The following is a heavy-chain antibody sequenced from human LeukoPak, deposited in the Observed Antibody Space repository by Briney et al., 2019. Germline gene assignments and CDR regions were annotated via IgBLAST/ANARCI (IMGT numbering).Heavy chain of an antibody. CDR2: IYYSGST. CDR1: GGSISSYY. J-gene: IGHJ5*02. D-gene: IGHD3-22*01. V-gene: IGHV4-59*01. Sequence: SETLSLTCTVSGGSISSYYWSWMRQPPGKGLEWIGYIYYSGSTNYNPSLKSRVTISVDTSKNQFSLKLSSVTAADTAVYYCARDGDYYDSTGEGWFDPWGQGTLVTVSS. CDR3: ARDGDYYDSTGEGWFDP.